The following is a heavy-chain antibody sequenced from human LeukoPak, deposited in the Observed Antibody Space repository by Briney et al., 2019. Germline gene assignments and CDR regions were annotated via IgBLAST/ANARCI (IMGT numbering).Heavy chain of an antibody. CDR1: GGSFSGYY. J-gene: IGHJ6*02. D-gene: IGHD3-3*01. Sequence: PSETLSLTCAVYGGSFSGYYWSWIRQPPGKGLEWIVEIKHSGSTNYNPSLKSRVTISVDTAKNQFSLKLSSVTAADTAVYYCARGPNYDFWSGYYYYGMDVWGQGTTVTVSS. CDR3: ARGPNYDFWSGYYYYGMDV. V-gene: IGHV4-34*01. CDR2: IKHSGST.